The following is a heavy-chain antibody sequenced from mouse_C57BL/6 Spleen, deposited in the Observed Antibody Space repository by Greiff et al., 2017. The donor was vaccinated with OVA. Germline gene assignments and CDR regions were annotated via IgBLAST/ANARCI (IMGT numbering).Heavy chain of an antibody. CDR1: GYAFTNYL. D-gene: IGHD2-12*01. Sequence: QVQLQQSGAELVRPGTSVKVSCKASGYAFTNYLIEWVKQRPGQGLEWIGVINPGSGGTNYNEKFKGKATLTADKSSSTAYMQLSSLTSEDSAVYFCARERPGYYFDYWGQGTTLTVSS. CDR3: ARERPGYYFDY. J-gene: IGHJ2*01. CDR2: INPGSGGT. V-gene: IGHV1-54*01.